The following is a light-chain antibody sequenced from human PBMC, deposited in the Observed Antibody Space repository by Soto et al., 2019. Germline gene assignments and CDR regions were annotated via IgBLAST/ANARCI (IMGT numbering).Light chain of an antibody. J-gene: IGKJ5*01. CDR2: DTS. V-gene: IGKV3-11*01. Sequence: EIVMTQSPATLSVSPGEGATLSCRASQSVRSYLAWYQQKPGQAPRLLIYDTSIRATGLPARFSGSGSGTDFTLTISSLEPEDFAVYYCQQRNSWPPTFTFGQGTRLEIK. CDR3: QQRNSWPPTFT. CDR1: QSVRSY.